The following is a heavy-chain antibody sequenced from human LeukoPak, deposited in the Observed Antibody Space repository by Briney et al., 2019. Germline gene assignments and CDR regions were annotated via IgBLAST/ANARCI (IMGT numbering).Heavy chain of an antibody. Sequence: PGGSLRLSCAASGFTFSSYSMNWVRQAQGEGLEWVSSISSSSSYIYYADSVKGRFNISRDNAKNSLYLQMNSLRAEDTAVYYCAGGYSYGPGRYYYYGMDVWGQGTTVTVSS. CDR3: AGGYSYGPGRYYYYGMDV. V-gene: IGHV3-21*01. D-gene: IGHD5-18*01. CDR1: GFTFSSYS. CDR2: ISSSSSYI. J-gene: IGHJ6*02.